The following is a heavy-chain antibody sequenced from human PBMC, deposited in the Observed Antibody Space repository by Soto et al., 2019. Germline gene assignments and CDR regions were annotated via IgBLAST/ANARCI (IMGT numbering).Heavy chain of an antibody. Sequence: SETLSLTCAVYGGSFSGYYWSWIRQPPGKGLEWIGEINHSGSTNYNPSLKSRVTISVDTSKNQFSLKLSSVTAADTVVFFCAREHRPYSYGYRWFDPWGQVTLVTVCS. CDR3: AREHRPYSYGYRWFDP. D-gene: IGHD5-18*01. V-gene: IGHV4-34*01. CDR1: GGSFSGYY. CDR2: INHSGST. J-gene: IGHJ5*02.